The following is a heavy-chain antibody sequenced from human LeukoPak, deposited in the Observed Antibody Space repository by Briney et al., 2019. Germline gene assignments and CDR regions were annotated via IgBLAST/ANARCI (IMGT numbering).Heavy chain of an antibody. D-gene: IGHD5-12*01. V-gene: IGHV1-2*02. Sequence: ASVKVSCKASGYTFTGYYMHWVRQAPGQGLEWMGWINPNSGGTNYAQKLQGRVTMTTDTSTSTAYMELRSLRSDDTAVYYCARATYPEFPFDYWGQGTLVTVSS. CDR1: GYTFTGYY. CDR3: ARATYPEFPFDY. CDR2: INPNSGGT. J-gene: IGHJ4*02.